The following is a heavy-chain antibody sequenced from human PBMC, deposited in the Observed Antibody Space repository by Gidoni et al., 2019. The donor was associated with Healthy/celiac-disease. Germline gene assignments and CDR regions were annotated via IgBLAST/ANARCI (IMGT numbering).Heavy chain of an antibody. J-gene: IGHJ4*02. D-gene: IGHD6-19*01. CDR1: GFTFSSYA. Sequence: EVQPLESGGGLIQPGGYLRLSCAASGFTFSSYAMSWVCQAPGKGLEWVSAISGRGGSTCYADSGKGRFTISRDNSKNTLYLQMNSLRAEDTAVYYCAKSGIAVAPKYYFDYWGQGTLVTVSS. V-gene: IGHV3-23*01. CDR2: ISGRGGST. CDR3: AKSGIAVAPKYYFDY.